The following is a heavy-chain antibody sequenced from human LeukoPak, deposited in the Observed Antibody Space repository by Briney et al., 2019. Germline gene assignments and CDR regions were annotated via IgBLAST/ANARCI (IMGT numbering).Heavy chain of an antibody. CDR1: GFTFSSYA. CDR2: ISGSGGST. Sequence: GGSLRLSCAASGFTFSSYAMSWVRQGPGKGLEWVTAISGSGGSTFYADSVKGRVTISRDNSKNTLYLQINSLRAEDTAVYYCAKDGGYSKGGFDYWGQGTLVTVSS. V-gene: IGHV3-23*01. D-gene: IGHD4-11*01. J-gene: IGHJ4*02. CDR3: AKDGGYSKGGFDY.